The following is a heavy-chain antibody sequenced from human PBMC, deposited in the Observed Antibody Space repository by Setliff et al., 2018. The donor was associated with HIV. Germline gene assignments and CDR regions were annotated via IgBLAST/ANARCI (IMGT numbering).Heavy chain of an antibody. V-gene: IGHV1-69*05. CDR2: IIPIFGTA. D-gene: IGHD3-3*01. J-gene: IGHJ4*02. CDR3: ARVTRFLESFSSKNFFDY. CDR1: GGTFSSYA. Sequence: SVKVSCKASGGTFSSYAISWVRQAPGQGLEWMGGIIPIFGTANYAQKLQVRVTMTTDTSTSTAYMELRSLRSDDTAVYYCARVTRFLESFSSKNFFDYWGQGTPVTVSS.